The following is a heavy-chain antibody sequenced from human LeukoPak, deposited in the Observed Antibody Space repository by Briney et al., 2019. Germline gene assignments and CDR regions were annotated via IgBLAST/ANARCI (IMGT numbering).Heavy chain of an antibody. CDR2: IYGGGST. D-gene: IGHD1-14*01. CDR3: VQLLDDNPIRWYFGL. V-gene: IGHV3-53*01. Sequence: GGSLRLSCAATGLSVSSNFMSWVRQAPGKGLKWVSVIYGGGSTYYADSVKGLFTISRDNSKNTLYLQMSSLRAEDTAVYYCVQLLDDNPIRWYFGLWGRGTLVTVSS. J-gene: IGHJ2*01. CDR1: GLSVSSNF.